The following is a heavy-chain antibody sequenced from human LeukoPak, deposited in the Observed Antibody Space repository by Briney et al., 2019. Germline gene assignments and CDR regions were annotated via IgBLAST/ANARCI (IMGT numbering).Heavy chain of an antibody. CDR3: ARGFDSRNSGFPQNDY. D-gene: IGHD4-23*01. V-gene: IGHV4-34*01. Sequence: SETLSLTCAVYGGSFSGYYWSWIRQPPGKGLEWIGEINHSGSTNYNPSLKSRVTISVDTSKNQFSLKLSSVTAADTAVYYCARGFDSRNSGFPQNDYWGQGTLVTVSS. J-gene: IGHJ4*02. CDR1: GGSFSGYY. CDR2: INHSGST.